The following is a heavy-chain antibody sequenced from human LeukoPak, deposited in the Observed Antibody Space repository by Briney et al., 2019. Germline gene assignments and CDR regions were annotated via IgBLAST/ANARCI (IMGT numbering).Heavy chain of an antibody. D-gene: IGHD5-18*01. Sequence: ASVKVSCKASGYTFTSYGISWVRQAPGQGLEWMGWISAYNGNTNYAQKLQGRVTMTSDTSISTAYMDLSRLRSDDTAVYYCARDMDTGPDLFDYWGQGTLVTVSS. CDR3: ARDMDTGPDLFDY. CDR2: ISAYNGNT. CDR1: GYTFTSYG. V-gene: IGHV1-18*01. J-gene: IGHJ4*02.